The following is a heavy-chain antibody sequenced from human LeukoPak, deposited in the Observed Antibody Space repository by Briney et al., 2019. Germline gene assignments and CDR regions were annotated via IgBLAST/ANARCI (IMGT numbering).Heavy chain of an antibody. D-gene: IGHD7-27*01. J-gene: IGHJ4*02. CDR1: GYTFTSYY. V-gene: IGHV1-46*01. CDR2: INPGRGNT. Sequence: VASVKVSCKASGYTFTSYYMHWVRQVPGQGLEWMGIINPGRGNTNYAQNFPGRVTLTRDTSTSTIYMELSSLRSEDTAVYYCARDRDWGSSDPFDYWGQGTLVTVSS. CDR3: ARDRDWGSSDPFDY.